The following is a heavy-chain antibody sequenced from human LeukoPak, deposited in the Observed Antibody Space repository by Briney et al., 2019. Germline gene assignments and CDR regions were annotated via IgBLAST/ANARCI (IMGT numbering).Heavy chain of an antibody. V-gene: IGHV4-31*03. J-gene: IGHJ5*02. D-gene: IGHD2-15*01. CDR1: GGSISSGGYY. Sequence: SQTLSLTCPVSGGSISSGGYYWSWIRQHPGKGLEWIGYIYYSGSTYYNPSLKSRVTISVDTSKNQFSLKLSSVTAADTAVYYCARALRVAATRGVANWFDPWGQGTLVTVSS. CDR3: ARALRVAATRGVANWFDP. CDR2: IYYSGST.